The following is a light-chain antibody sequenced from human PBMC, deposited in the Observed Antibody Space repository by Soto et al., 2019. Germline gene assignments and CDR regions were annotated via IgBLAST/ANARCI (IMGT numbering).Light chain of an antibody. Sequence: ALQLTQSPSSLSASVGDRVTITCRASQGISSALAWYQQKPGKAPKLLIYDASSLESGVPSRFSGSGSGTDFTLTISSLQPEDFATYYCQQFNSYPQGTFGGGTKVEIK. V-gene: IGKV1-13*02. J-gene: IGKJ4*01. CDR2: DAS. CDR1: QGISSA. CDR3: QQFNSYPQGT.